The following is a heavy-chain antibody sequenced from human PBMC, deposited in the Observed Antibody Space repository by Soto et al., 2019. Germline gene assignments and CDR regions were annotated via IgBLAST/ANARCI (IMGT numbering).Heavy chain of an antibody. CDR1: GFTFSSYW. CDR3: ARGDGDYYDGNGYLGRH. D-gene: IGHD3-22*01. CDR2: IKSDGSGT. J-gene: IGHJ4*02. Sequence: EVQLVESGGGLVQPGGSLTLSCAASGFTFSSYWMHWVRQAPGKGLVWVARIKSDGSGTIYADSVKGRLTISRDNARNTLYLQMNSLRAEDTAVDFCARGDGDYYDGNGYLGRHWGQGTLVTVSS. V-gene: IGHV3-74*01.